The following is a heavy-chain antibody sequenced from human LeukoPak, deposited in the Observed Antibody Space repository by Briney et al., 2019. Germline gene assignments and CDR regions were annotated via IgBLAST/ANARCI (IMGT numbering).Heavy chain of an antibody. D-gene: IGHD3-22*01. CDR1: GGSISSYY. CDR2: IYYSGST. Sequence: SETLSLTCTVSGGSISSYYWSWIRQPPGKGLEWIGYIYYSGSTNYNPSRKSRVTISVDTSKNQFSLKLSSVTAADTAVYYCAREVLNTYYYDSSGPFDYWGQGTLVTVSS. V-gene: IGHV4-59*01. CDR3: AREVLNTYYYDSSGPFDY. J-gene: IGHJ4*02.